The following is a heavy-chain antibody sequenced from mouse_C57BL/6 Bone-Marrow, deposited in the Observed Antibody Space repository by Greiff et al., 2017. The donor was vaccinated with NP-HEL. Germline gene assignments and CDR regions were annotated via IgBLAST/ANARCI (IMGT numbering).Heavy chain of an antibody. D-gene: IGHD2-10*02. V-gene: IGHV1-69*01. CDR3: AALAWFAT. CDR1: GYTFTSYW. J-gene: IGHJ3*01. CDR2: IDPSDSYT. Sequence: VQLQQPGAELVMPGASVKLSCKASGYTFTSYWMHWVKQRPGQGLEWIGEIDPSDSYTNYNQKFKGKSTLTVDKSSSTAYMQLSSLTSEDSAVYYCAALAWFATGAKGLWSLSLQ.